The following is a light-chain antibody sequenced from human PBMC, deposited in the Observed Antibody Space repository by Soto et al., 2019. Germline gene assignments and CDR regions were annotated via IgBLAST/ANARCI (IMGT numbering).Light chain of an antibody. J-gene: IGKJ4*01. V-gene: IGKV1-33*01. CDR3: QQYDNLPLT. CDR2: DSS. Sequence: DIQMTQSPSSLSASVGDRVTITCQASQDISNYLNWYQQKPGKAPKLLIYDSSNLETGVPSRFSGSVSVTHFTFTISSLQPEDIATYYGQQYDNLPLTFGGATKVEIK. CDR1: QDISNY.